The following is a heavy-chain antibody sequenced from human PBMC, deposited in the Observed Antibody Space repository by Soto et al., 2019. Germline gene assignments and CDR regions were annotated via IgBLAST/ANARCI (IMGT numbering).Heavy chain of an antibody. CDR1: GFTFSDEN. J-gene: IGHJ6*02. CDR3: ARDSDCHSTSCFFPPHV. CDR2: ISGGGSYI. Sequence: PGGSLRLSRSSSGFTFSDENMSWVRQVPGKGLEWVSGISGGGSYIFYADSVQGRFSISRDNPKNSLFLEMNSLRVEDTAVYYCARDSDCHSTSCFFPPHVWGQGTTVTVSS. V-gene: IGHV3-21*06. D-gene: IGHD2-2*01.